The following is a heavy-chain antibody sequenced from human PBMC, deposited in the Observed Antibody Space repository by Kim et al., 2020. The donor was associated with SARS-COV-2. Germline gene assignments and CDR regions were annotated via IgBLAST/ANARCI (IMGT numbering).Heavy chain of an antibody. Sequence: GGSLRLSCAASGFTFGDFAMHWVRQAPGKGLEWVSGITWNSDNIAYTDSVQGRFTISRDNAKNSLYLQMNSLRPDDTALYFCAKDFDDWGYFDYWGQGTLVTVSS. CDR3: AKDFDDWGYFDY. J-gene: IGHJ4*02. D-gene: IGHD7-27*01. CDR1: GFTFGDFA. V-gene: IGHV3-9*01. CDR2: ITWNSDNI.